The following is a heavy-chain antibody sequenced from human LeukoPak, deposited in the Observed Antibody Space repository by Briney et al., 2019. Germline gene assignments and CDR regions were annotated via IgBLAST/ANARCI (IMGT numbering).Heavy chain of an antibody. D-gene: IGHD3-16*02. CDR1: GGSISSSSYY. Sequence: SETLSLTCTVSGGSISSSSYYWGWIRQPPGKGLEWIGSIYYSGSTYYNPSLKSRVTISVDTSKNQFSLKLSSVTAADTAVYYCARARGLTFGGVIVPFDYWGQGTLVTVSS. J-gene: IGHJ4*02. V-gene: IGHV4-39*07. CDR2: IYYSGST. CDR3: ARARGLTFGGVIVPFDY.